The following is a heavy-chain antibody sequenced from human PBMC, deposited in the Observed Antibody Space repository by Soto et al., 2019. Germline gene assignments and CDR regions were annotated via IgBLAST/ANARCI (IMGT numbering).Heavy chain of an antibody. J-gene: IGHJ4*02. D-gene: IGHD3-16*02. CDR2: IFSNDEK. Sequence: SGPTLVNPTETLTLTCTVSGFSLNDGRVGVSWIRQPPGRALEWLAHIFSNDEKSYSTSLYNRLTISKDTSKSQVVLTMTNMGPVDTATYFCARINDYVWGSYPYDVWGQGSLVTVSS. CDR3: ARINDYVWGSYPYDV. V-gene: IGHV2-26*01. CDR1: GFSLNDGRVG.